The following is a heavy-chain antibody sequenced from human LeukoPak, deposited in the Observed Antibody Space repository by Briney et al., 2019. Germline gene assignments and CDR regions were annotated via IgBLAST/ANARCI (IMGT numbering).Heavy chain of an antibody. CDR3: ARGIAVDGTDYFDY. D-gene: IGHD6-19*01. CDR2: MNPNSGNT. J-gene: IGHJ4*02. CDR1: GYTFTSYD. Sequence: ASVKVSCKASGYTFTSYDINWVRQATGQGLEWMGWMNPNSGNTGYAQKFQGRVTMTRNTSISTAYMELSSLRSEDTAVYYCARGIAVDGTDYFDYWGQGTLVTVSS. V-gene: IGHV1-8*01.